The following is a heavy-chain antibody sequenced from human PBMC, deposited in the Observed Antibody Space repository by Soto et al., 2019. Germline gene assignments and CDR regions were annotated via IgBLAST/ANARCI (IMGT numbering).Heavy chain of an antibody. CDR2: ISNDETKK. Sequence: QVQLVESGGGVVQPVRSLRLSCAASGFFFNTYAIHWVRQAPGKGLEWVAVISNDETKKYFADSVKGRDSIFRDSSKNTVYLQMDSLRAEDTAVYYCARSIAVAGLDYWGPGTLVTVSS. CDR1: GFFFNTYA. D-gene: IGHD6-19*01. V-gene: IGHV3-30-3*01. CDR3: ARSIAVAGLDY. J-gene: IGHJ4*02.